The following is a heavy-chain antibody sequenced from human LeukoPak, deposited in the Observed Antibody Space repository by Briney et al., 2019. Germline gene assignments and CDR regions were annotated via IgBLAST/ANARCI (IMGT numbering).Heavy chain of an antibody. V-gene: IGHV1-69*13. D-gene: IGHD3-22*01. J-gene: IGHJ6*02. CDR2: IIPIFGTA. CDR1: GGTFSSYA. CDR3: ARDQGSSGPLDGMDV. Sequence: GASVKVSCKASGGTFSSYAISWVRQAPGQGLEWMGGIIPIFGTANYAQKFQGRVTITADESTSTAYMELSRLRSDDTAVYYCARDQGSSGPLDGMDVWGQGTTVTVSS.